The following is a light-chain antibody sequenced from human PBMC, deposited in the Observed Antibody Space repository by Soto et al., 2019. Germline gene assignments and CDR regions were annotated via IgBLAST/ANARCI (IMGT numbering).Light chain of an antibody. Sequence: DIVMTQSPLSLPVTPGEPASISCRSSQSLLHSNGYNYLDWYXQKPGQSQQXLIYLGSNRASGVPDRFSGSGSGTDFTLKISRVEAEDVGVYYCMQALQSTWTFGQGTKVDIK. CDR2: LGS. J-gene: IGKJ1*01. CDR1: QSLLHSNGYNY. V-gene: IGKV2-28*01. CDR3: MQALQSTWT.